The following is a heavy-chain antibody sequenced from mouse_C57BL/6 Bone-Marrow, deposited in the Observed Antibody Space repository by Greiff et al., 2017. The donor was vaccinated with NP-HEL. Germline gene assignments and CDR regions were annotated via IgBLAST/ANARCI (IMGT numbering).Heavy chain of an antibody. J-gene: IGHJ3*01. V-gene: IGHV2-2*01. CDR1: GFSLTSYG. CDR2: IWSGGST. CDR3: ARKGYYYGRAWFAY. D-gene: IGHD1-1*01. Sequence: QVQLQQSGPGLVQPSQSLSITCTVSGFSLTSYGVHWVRQSPGKGLEWLGVIWSGGSTDYNAAFISRLSISKDNSKSQVFFKMNSLQADDTAIYYCARKGYYYGRAWFAYWGQGTLVTVSA.